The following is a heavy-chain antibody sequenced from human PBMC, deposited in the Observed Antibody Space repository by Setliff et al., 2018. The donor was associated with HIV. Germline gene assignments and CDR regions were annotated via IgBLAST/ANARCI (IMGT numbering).Heavy chain of an antibody. CDR1: GGSFSGYY. CDR2: INHSGST. J-gene: IGHJ6*02. CDR3: ARHKVISTFAGLIHDYFYYGLDV. D-gene: IGHD3-16*02. V-gene: IGHV4-34*01. Sequence: PSETLSLTCAVYGGSFSGYYWSWIRQPPGKGLEWIGEINHSGSTNYNPSLKSRVTISVDTSKNQFSLKLSSVTAADTALYYCARHKVISTFAGLIHDYFYYGLDVWGQGTTVTVSS.